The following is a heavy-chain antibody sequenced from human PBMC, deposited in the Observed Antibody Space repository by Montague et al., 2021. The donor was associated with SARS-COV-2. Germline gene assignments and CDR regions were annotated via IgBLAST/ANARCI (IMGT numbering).Heavy chain of an antibody. V-gene: IGHV4-39*01. CDR3: ARNEEGYGYFDL. D-gene: IGHD3-16*01. J-gene: IGHJ2*01. Sequence: SETLSLTCTVSGGSISSTDHFWGWIRPPPGKGLDSIGSIYYTGSTFYTPSLKSRVTISVDTSKNEFSLKLISVTATDTAVYYCARNEEGYGYFDLWGRGTLVTVSS. CDR1: GGSISSTDHF. CDR2: IYYTGST.